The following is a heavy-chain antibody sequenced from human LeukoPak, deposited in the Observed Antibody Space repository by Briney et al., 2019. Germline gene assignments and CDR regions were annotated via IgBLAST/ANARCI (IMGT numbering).Heavy chain of an antibody. D-gene: IGHD3-22*01. J-gene: IGHJ5*02. Sequence: GASVKVSCKASGYTFTGYYMHWVRQAPGQGLEWMGRINPNSGGTNYAQKIQGRVTMTRDTSISTAYMELSRLRSADTAVYYCARELTMTPREWFDHWGQGTLVTVSS. CDR2: INPNSGGT. V-gene: IGHV1-2*06. CDR3: ARELTMTPREWFDH. CDR1: GYTFTGYY.